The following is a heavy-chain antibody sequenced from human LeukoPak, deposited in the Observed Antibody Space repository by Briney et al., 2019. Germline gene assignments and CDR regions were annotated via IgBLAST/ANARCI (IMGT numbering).Heavy chain of an antibody. D-gene: IGHD6-19*01. CDR1: GFTFSSYS. J-gene: IGHJ5*02. V-gene: IGHV3-21*01. CDR3: ARVEAVAGNWGGLDP. CDR2: VSSTSSYI. Sequence: GGPLRLSCAASGFTFSSYSMNWVRQAPGKGLEWVSSVSSTSSYIYYADSVKGRFTISRDNAKDSLFLQLNSLRAEDTAMYYCARVEAVAGNWGGLDPWGQGTLVTVSS.